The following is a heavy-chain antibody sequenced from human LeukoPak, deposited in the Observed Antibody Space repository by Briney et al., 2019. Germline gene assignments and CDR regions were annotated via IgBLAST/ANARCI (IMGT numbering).Heavy chain of an antibody. CDR1: GFTFGSQW. D-gene: IGHD2-15*01. J-gene: IGHJ4*02. CDR2: TNQDGSDK. Sequence: GGSLRLSCAAAGFTFGSQWMSWIRQAPGKGLEWVANTNQDGSDKQYVDSVKGRFTISRDNAKNSLYLQMDSLRAEDTGLYYCARDHVVDGLVFDYWGQGALVTVSS. CDR3: ARDHVVDGLVFDY. V-gene: IGHV3-7*01.